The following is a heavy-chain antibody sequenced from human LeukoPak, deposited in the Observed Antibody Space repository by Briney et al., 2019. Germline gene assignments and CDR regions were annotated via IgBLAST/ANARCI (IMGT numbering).Heavy chain of an antibody. D-gene: IGHD2-15*01. Sequence: GESLKISCKGSGYSFTSYWIGWVRQMPGKGLEWMGIIYPGDSDTRYSPSFQGQVTISADKSISTAYLQWSSLKASDTAMYYCASTGCSGGSCYSIYFHHWGQGTLVTVSS. J-gene: IGHJ1*01. CDR1: GYSFTSYW. CDR2: IYPGDSDT. CDR3: ASTGCSGGSCYSIYFHH. V-gene: IGHV5-51*01.